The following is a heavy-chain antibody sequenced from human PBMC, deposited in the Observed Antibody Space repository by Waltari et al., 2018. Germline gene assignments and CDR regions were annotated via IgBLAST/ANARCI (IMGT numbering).Heavy chain of an antibody. Sequence: FTFSSYWMSWVRQAPGKGLEWVANIKQDGSEKYYVDSVKGRFTISRDNAKNSLYLQMNSLRAEDTAVYYCARDSYYYDSSEDAFDIWGQGTMVTVSS. J-gene: IGHJ3*02. CDR1: FTFSSYW. CDR2: IKQDGSEK. D-gene: IGHD3-22*01. V-gene: IGHV3-7*01. CDR3: ARDSYYYDSSEDAFDI.